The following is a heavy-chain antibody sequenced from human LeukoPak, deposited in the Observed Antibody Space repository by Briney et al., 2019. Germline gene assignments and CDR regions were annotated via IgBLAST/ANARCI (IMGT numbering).Heavy chain of an antibody. CDR3: ARDRPEEYYFDY. V-gene: IGHV4-4*02. Sequence: SGTLSLTCTLSRGSIMTIHWWSWVRQPPGKGLEWIGRIYTSGSTNYNPSLKSRVTMSVDTSKNQFSLKLSSVTAADTAVYYCARDRPEEYYFDYWGQGTLVTVSS. J-gene: IGHJ4*02. CDR1: RGSIMTIHW. CDR2: IYTSGST.